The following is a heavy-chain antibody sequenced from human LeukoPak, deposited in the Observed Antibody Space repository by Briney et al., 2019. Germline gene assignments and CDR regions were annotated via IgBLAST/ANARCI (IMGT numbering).Heavy chain of an antibody. CDR2: IYTSGST. Sequence: SSETLSLTCTVSGGSISSGSYYWSWIRQPAGKGQEWIGRIYTSGSTNYNPSLKSRVTISVDTSKNQFSLKLSSVTAADTAVYYCARDLATWNYYGSGSGWFDPWGQGTLVTVSS. J-gene: IGHJ5*02. V-gene: IGHV4-61*02. D-gene: IGHD3-10*01. CDR3: ARDLATWNYYGSGSGWFDP. CDR1: GGSISSGSYY.